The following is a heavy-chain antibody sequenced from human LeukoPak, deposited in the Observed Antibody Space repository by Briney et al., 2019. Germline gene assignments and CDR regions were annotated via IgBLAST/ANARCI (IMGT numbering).Heavy chain of an antibody. Sequence: SETLSLTCAVYGGSFSGYCWSWIRQPPGKGLEWTGEINHSGSTNYNPSLKSRVTISVDTSKNQFSLKLSSVTAADTAVYYCARRVVVYYYYYYMDVWGKGTTVTISS. CDR2: INHSGST. D-gene: IGHD2-15*01. V-gene: IGHV4-34*01. CDR3: ARRVVVYYYYYYMDV. J-gene: IGHJ6*03. CDR1: GGSFSGYC.